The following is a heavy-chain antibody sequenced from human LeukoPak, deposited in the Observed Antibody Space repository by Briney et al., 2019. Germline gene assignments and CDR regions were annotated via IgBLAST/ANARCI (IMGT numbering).Heavy chain of an antibody. V-gene: IGHV1-18*01. Sequence: GASVKVSCKASGYTFTSFGISWLRQAPGQGLEWMVWISARNGNINYAQKFQGRVTMTTDTSTSTAYMELRSLRSDDTAVYYCARDNGGAYYFDTSAYYHNDAFDIWGQGTMVTVSS. CDR2: ISARNGNI. J-gene: IGHJ3*02. CDR3: ARDNGGAYYFDTSAYYHNDAFDI. CDR1: GYTFTSFG. D-gene: IGHD3-22*01.